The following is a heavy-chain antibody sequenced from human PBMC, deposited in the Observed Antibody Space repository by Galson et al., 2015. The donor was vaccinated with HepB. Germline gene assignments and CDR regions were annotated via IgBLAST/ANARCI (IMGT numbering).Heavy chain of an antibody. J-gene: IGHJ4*02. CDR2: ITPIIEIA. CDR1: GGTFSSYG. Sequence: SVKVSCKASGGTFSSYGISWVRQAPGQGLEWMGRITPIIEIANYAQKFQGRVTITADKSTNTAYMDLSSLTSEDTAVYYCARDNGYADYTYWGQGTLVTVSS. V-gene: IGHV1-69*04. D-gene: IGHD4-17*01. CDR3: ARDNGYADYTY.